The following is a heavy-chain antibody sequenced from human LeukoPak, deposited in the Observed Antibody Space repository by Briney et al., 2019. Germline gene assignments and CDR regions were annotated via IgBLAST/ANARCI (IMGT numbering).Heavy chain of an antibody. CDR3: ARERTVTTALDY. J-gene: IGHJ4*02. CDR2: ISAYNGNT. Sequence: ASVKVSCKASGYTFTIYGISWVREAPGQGLEWMGWISAYNGNTNYAQKLQGRVTMTTDTSTSTAYMELRSLRSHDTAVYYCARERTVTTALDYWGQGTLVTVSS. CDR1: GYTFTIYG. V-gene: IGHV1-18*01. D-gene: IGHD4-11*01.